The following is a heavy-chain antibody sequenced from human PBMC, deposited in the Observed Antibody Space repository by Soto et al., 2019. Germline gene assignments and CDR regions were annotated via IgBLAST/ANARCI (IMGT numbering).Heavy chain of an antibody. V-gene: IGHV1-69*06. Sequence: VQLVQSGAEVKKTGSSVKVSCKASGGTFNKFAFSWVRQAPGQGFEWMGGIIPVFRSANYAQRFRGRITITADKYTSTVYLYLNDLRSDDTAVYYCARRYCASDNCPLFYYFVDLWGLGTTVTVSS. J-gene: IGHJ6*02. CDR2: IIPVFRSA. CDR1: GGTFNKFA. D-gene: IGHD2-21*02. CDR3: ARRYCASDNCPLFYYFVDL.